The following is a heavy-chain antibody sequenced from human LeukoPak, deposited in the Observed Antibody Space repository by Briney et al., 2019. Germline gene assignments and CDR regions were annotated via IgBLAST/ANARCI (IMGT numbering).Heavy chain of an antibody. CDR2: ISWNSGSI. V-gene: IGHV3-9*01. D-gene: IGHD3-3*01. CDR3: ARDGDFWSAQGAFDI. CDR1: GFTFDDYA. Sequence: GGSLRLSCAASGFTFDDYAMHWVRHAPGKGLEWVSGISWNSGSIGYADSVKGRFTISRDNAKSSLYLQMNSLRAEDTAVYYCARDGDFWSAQGAFDIWGQGTMVTVSS. J-gene: IGHJ3*02.